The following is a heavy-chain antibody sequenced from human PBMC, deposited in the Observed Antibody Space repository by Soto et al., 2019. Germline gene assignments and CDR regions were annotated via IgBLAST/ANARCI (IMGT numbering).Heavy chain of an antibody. Sequence: GGSLRLSCAASGFTFSGHGMHWVRQAPGKGLEWVAVISYDGSNKYYADSVKGRFTISRDNSKNTQYLQMNSLRAEDTAVYYCAKDLCSGGSCYYYYGMDVWGQGTTVTVSS. CDR1: GFTFSGHG. D-gene: IGHD2-15*01. CDR2: ISYDGSNK. V-gene: IGHV3-30*18. CDR3: AKDLCSGGSCYYYYGMDV. J-gene: IGHJ6*02.